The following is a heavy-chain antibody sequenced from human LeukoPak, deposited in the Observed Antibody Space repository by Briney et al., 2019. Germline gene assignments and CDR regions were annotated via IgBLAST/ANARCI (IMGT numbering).Heavy chain of an antibody. V-gene: IGHV3-53*01. CDR3: GSRGGALVDY. D-gene: IGHD3-16*01. Sequence: GGSLRLSCAASGFTVSSNYMSWVRQAPGKGLEWVSVIYSGGSTYYADSVKGRFTISRDNSKNTLYLQMNSLRAEDTAVYYSGSRGGALVDYWGQATLVTVCS. J-gene: IGHJ4*02. CDR1: GFTVSSNY. CDR2: IYSGGST.